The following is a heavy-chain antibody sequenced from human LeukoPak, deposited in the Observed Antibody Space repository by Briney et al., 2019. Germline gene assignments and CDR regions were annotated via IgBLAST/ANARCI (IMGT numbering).Heavy chain of an antibody. D-gene: IGHD6-13*01. J-gene: IGHJ2*01. Sequence: SQTLSLTCTVSGGSISSGSYYWSWIRQPAGKGLEWIGRIYTSGSTNYNPSLKSRVTISVDTSKNQFSLKLSSVTAADTAVYYCARRGSRIAAAGPYFDLWGRGTLVTVSS. CDR2: IYTSGST. V-gene: IGHV4-61*02. CDR1: GGSISSGSYY. CDR3: ARRGSRIAAAGPYFDL.